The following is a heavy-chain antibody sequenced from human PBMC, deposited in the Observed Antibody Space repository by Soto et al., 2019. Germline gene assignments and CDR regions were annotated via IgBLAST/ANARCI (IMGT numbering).Heavy chain of an antibody. CDR3: AMSNSNDLYYHFES. J-gene: IGHJ4*02. D-gene: IGHD3-22*01. V-gene: IGHV3-9*01. Sequence: EVQLVESGGGLVQPGGSLRLSCAASGFTFDDYAMHWVRQAPGKGLEWVSGINWNGDTIGYSDSVKGRFTVSRDNAKGTLLLQMSSLRAEDTAVYLCAMSNSNDLYYHFESWGQGTPVTVSS. CDR1: GFTFDDYA. CDR2: INWNGDTI.